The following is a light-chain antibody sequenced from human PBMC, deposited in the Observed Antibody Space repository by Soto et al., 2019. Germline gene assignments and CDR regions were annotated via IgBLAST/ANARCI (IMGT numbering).Light chain of an antibody. V-gene: IGKV3-15*01. J-gene: IGKJ1*01. Sequence: EIVITQSPSTLHVSPGERATLSCRDSQNVGNNLGWYQQKPGQAPRLLIYGASTRAAGIPDRFSGSGSGTEFTLTISGLQSDDFAVYDCQQFNNWPPWTFGQGTKVDIK. CDR1: QNVGNN. CDR2: GAS. CDR3: QQFNNWPPWT.